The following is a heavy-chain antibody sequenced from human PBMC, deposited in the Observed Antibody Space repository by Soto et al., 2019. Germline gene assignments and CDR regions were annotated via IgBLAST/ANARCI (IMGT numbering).Heavy chain of an antibody. Sequence: SETLSLTCTVSGGSISSGDYYWSWIRQPPGKGLEWIGYIYYSGSTYYNPSLKSRVTISVDTSKNQFSLKLSSVTAADTAVYYCARDSKDYDILTGYRDWFDPWGQGTLVTVSS. CDR1: GGSISSGDYY. CDR3: ARDSKDYDILTGYRDWFDP. D-gene: IGHD3-9*01. CDR2: IYYSGST. V-gene: IGHV4-30-4*01. J-gene: IGHJ5*02.